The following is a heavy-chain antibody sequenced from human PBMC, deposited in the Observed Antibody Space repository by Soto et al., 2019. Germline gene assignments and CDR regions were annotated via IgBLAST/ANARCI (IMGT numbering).Heavy chain of an antibody. J-gene: IGHJ4*02. CDR2: IYYSGST. CDR3: ARHRAYDILTGYYVYEFDY. Sequence: SETLSLTCTVSGGSISSYYWSWIRQPPGKGLEWIGYIYYSGSTNYNPSLKSRVTISVDTSKNQFSLKLSSVTAADTAVYYCARHRAYDILTGYYVYEFDYWGQGTLVTVSS. CDR1: GGSISSYY. V-gene: IGHV4-59*08. D-gene: IGHD3-9*01.